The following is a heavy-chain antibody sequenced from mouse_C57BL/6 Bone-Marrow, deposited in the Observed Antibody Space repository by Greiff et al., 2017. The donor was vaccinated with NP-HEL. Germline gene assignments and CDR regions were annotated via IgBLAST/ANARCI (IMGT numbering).Heavy chain of an antibody. D-gene: IGHD1-1*01. CDR2: ISYDGSN. CDR3: ARFITTAYYAMDY. J-gene: IGHJ4*01. Sequence: VQLKESGPGLVKPSQSLSLTCSVTGYSITSGYYWNWIRQFPGNKLEWMGYISYDGSNNYNPSLKNRISITRDTSKNQFFLKLNSVTTEDTATYYCARFITTAYYAMDYWGQGTSVTVSS. V-gene: IGHV3-6*01. CDR1: GYSITSGYY.